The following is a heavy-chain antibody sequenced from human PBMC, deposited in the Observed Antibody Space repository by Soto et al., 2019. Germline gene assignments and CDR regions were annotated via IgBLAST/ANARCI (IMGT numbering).Heavy chain of an antibody. Sequence: GESLKISCKGSGYSFTSYWIGWVRQMPGKGLEWMGIIYPGDSDTRYSPSFQGQVTISADKSISTAYLQWSSLKASDTAMYYCASRAEYCSGGSGYTDYWGQGTLVTVSS. CDR3: ASRAEYCSGGSGYTDY. D-gene: IGHD2-15*01. CDR2: IYPGDSDT. J-gene: IGHJ4*02. V-gene: IGHV5-51*01. CDR1: GYSFTSYW.